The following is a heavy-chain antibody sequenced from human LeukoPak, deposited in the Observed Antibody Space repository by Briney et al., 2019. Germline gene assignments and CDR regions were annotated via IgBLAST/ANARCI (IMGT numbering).Heavy chain of an antibody. V-gene: IGHV3-9*01. CDR2: ISWNSGSI. CDR1: GFTFDDYA. J-gene: IGHJ3*02. CDR3: ARDALTQYDFWSGYHSSHKNDAFDI. Sequence: PGRSLRLSCAASGFTFDDYAMHWVRQAPGKGLEWVSGISWNSGSIGYADSVKGRFTISRDNAKNSLYLQMNSLRAEDTALYYCARDALTQYDFWSGYHSSHKNDAFDIWGQGTMVTVSS. D-gene: IGHD3-3*01.